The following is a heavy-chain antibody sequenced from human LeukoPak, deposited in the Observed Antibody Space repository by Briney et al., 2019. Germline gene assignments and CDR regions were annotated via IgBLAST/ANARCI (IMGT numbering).Heavy chain of an antibody. CDR2: IYYSGST. CDR1: GGSISSYY. J-gene: IGHJ3*02. V-gene: IGHV4-59*01. D-gene: IGHD3-10*01. Sequence: SETLSLTCTVSGGSISSYYWSWIRQPPGKGLEWIGYIYYSGSTNCNPSLKSRVTISVDTSKNQFSLKLSSVTAADTAVYYCARELGLWFGELGAFDIWGQGTMVTVSS. CDR3: ARELGLWFGELGAFDI.